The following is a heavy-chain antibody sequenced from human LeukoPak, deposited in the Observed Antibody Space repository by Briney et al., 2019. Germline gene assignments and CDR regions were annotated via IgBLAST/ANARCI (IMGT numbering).Heavy chain of an antibody. V-gene: IGHV3-53*01. CDR3: ARTVAMEWYFDL. CDR1: GFTVSSNY. J-gene: IGHJ2*01. CDR2: IYSGGST. D-gene: IGHD4-17*01. Sequence: GGSLRLSCAASGFTVSSNYMSWVRQAPGKGLEWVSVIYSGGSTYYADSVKGRFTISRDNSKNTLYLQMNSLRAEDTAVYCCARTVAMEWYFDLWGRGTLVTVSS.